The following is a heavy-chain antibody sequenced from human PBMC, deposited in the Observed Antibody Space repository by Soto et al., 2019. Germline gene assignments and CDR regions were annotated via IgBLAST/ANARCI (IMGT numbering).Heavy chain of an antibody. CDR2: INHSGST. CDR3: ANGEVFADTTGYLAY. CDR1: GGSFSGYY. D-gene: IGHD4-17*01. Sequence: SETLSLTCAVYGGSFSGYYWSWIRQPPGKGLEWIGEINHSGSTNYNPSLKSRVTISVDTSKNQFSLKLSSVTAADTAVYYCANGEVFADTTGYLAYCGQRTPVTGSA. V-gene: IGHV4-34*01. J-gene: IGHJ4*02.